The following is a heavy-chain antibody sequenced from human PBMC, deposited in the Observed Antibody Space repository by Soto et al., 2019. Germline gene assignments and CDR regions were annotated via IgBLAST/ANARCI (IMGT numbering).Heavy chain of an antibody. CDR3: AREIVDIVATGFDY. CDR1: GFTFSSYS. Sequence: PGGSLRLSCAASGFTFSSYSMNWVRQAPGKGLEWVSSISSSSYIYYADSVKGRFTISRDNAKNSLYLQMNSLRAEDTAVYYCAREIVDIVATGFDYWGQGTLVTVSS. J-gene: IGHJ4*02. V-gene: IGHV3-21*01. CDR2: ISSSSYI. D-gene: IGHD5-12*01.